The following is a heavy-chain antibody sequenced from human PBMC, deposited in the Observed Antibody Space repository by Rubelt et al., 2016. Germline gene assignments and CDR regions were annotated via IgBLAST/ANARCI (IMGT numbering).Heavy chain of an antibody. CDR2: VHYSGST. CDR3: ARHRDNIAPRLNY. CDR1: GGSISSDY. Sequence: QVQLQESGPGLVKPSETLSLTCTVSGGSISSDYWSWVRQPPGEGLEWIGYVHYSGSTKYNPSLKSRVTISVDTSNDQFSRKVCTVTAAETAVYYCARHRDNIAPRLNYWGQGTLVTVSS. J-gene: IGHJ4*02. D-gene: IGHD3-3*01. V-gene: IGHV4-59*08.